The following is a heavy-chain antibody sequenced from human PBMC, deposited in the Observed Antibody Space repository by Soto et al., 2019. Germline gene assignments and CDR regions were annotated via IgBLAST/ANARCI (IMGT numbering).Heavy chain of an antibody. Sequence: QGQLLQSGAEVKKPGASVKVSCKASGYTFTRYGISWVRQAPGQGLEWMGWISGYNGDTNYAQKLQGRVTMTVDTSTHTAFMALTSLTSDDRAVYYCAKNGQPPYYYYGMDVWGQGTTVTVSS. J-gene: IGHJ6*02. CDR3: AKNGQPPYYYYGMDV. D-gene: IGHD2-8*01. CDR1: GYTFTRYG. V-gene: IGHV1-18*01. CDR2: ISGYNGDT.